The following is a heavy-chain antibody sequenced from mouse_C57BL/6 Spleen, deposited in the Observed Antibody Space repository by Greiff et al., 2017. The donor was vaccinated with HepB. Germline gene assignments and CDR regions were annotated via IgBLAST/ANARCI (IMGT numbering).Heavy chain of an antibody. D-gene: IGHD3-2*02. Sequence: VQLQQSGAELVRPGTSVKLSCKASGYTFTSYLMHWVKQRPGQGLEWIGVIDPSDSYTNYNQKFKGKATLTVDTSSSTAYMQLSSLTSEDSAVYYCARGGSGYVDYWGQGTTLTVSS. CDR1: GYTFTSYL. CDR3: ARGGSGYVDY. J-gene: IGHJ2*01. V-gene: IGHV1-59*01. CDR2: IDPSDSYT.